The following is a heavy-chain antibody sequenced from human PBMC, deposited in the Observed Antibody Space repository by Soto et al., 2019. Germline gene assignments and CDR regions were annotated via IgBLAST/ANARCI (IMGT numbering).Heavy chain of an antibody. CDR3: ARVLGSFVRLGAFDL. D-gene: IGHD2-15*01. CDR2: MYHSGSP. J-gene: IGHJ3*01. CDR1: NGSIGTSY. Sequence: QVQLQESGPGLVKPSETLSLTCTVSNGSIGTSYWSWIRQSPGKGLEWIGYMYHSGSPKYNPSLESRVTISRDMSKNQCSLNLRSVTAADTALYYCARVLGSFVRLGAFDLWGPGTMVTVSS. V-gene: IGHV4-59*01.